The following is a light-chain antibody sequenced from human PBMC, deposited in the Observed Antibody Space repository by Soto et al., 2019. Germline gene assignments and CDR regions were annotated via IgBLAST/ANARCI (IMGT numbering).Light chain of an antibody. J-gene: IGLJ1*01. CDR3: SFQTRENTYF. CDR2: EAS. V-gene: IGLV2-18*01. CDR1: STDFVSYNR. Sequence: QSVLTQPPSASGSPGQSVTISCTGTSTDFVSYNRVSWYQQPPGTAPKLIIYEASNRPSGVPDRFSGSKSGNTASLTISGLQAADEADYFCSFQTRENTYFFGTSNKVT.